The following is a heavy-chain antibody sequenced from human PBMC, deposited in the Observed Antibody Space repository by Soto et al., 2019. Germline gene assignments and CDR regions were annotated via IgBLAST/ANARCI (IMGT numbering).Heavy chain of an antibody. Sequence: ASVKVSCKASGGTFSSYTISWVRQAPGQGLEWMGRIIPILGIANYAQKFQGRVTITADKSTSTAYMELSSLRSEDTAVYYCARLMIGSVRGAGSDPRNDYWGQGTLVTVSS. CDR3: ARLMIGSVRGAGSDPRNDY. CDR1: GGTFSSYT. D-gene: IGHD3-10*02. CDR2: IIPILGIA. V-gene: IGHV1-69*02. J-gene: IGHJ4*02.